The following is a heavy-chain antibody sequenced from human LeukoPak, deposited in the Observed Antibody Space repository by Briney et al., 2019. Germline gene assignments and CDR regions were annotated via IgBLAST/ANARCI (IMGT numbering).Heavy chain of an antibody. CDR1: GYTFTGYY. V-gene: IGHV1-2*04. J-gene: IGHJ5*02. Sequence: VASVKVSCKASGYTFTGYYMHWVRQAHGQGLEWMGWINPNSGGTNYAQKFQGWVTMTRDTSISTAYMELSRLRSDDTAVYYCARAGVPAAIHESNNWFDPWGQGTLVTVSS. CDR2: INPNSGGT. D-gene: IGHD2-2*01. CDR3: ARAGVPAAIHESNNWFDP.